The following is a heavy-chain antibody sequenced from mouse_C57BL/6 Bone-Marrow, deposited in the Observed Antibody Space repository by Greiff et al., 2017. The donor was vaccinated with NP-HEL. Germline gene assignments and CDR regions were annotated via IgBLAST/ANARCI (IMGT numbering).Heavy chain of an antibody. CDR3: ARAGGYGFAY. CDR2: IYPRSGNT. V-gene: IGHV1-81*01. CDR1: GYTFTSYG. Sequence: VMLVESGAELARPGASVKLSCKASGYTFTSYGISWVKQRTGQGLEWIGEIYPRSGNTYYNEKFKGKATLTADKSSSTAYMELRSLTSEDSAVYFCARAGGYGFAYWGQGTLVTVSA. J-gene: IGHJ3*01.